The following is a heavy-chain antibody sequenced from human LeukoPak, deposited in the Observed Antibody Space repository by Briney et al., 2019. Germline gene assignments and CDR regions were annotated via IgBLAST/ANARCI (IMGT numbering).Heavy chain of an antibody. D-gene: IGHD3-10*01. CDR3: ARQEGNNWFDP. V-gene: IGHV5-51*01. Sequence: GESLKSSCKGSGYSFTDYWIGWVRQMPGKGLEWMGIIYPGDSDTKYRPSFQGQVTISADKSISTAYLQWSSLKASDTAMYYCARQEGNNWFDPWGQGTLVTVSS. J-gene: IGHJ5*02. CDR1: GYSFTDYW. CDR2: IYPGDSDT.